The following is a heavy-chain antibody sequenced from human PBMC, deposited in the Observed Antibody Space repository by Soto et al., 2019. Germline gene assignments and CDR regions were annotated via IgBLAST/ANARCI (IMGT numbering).Heavy chain of an antibody. Sequence: GGSLRLSCAASGVPFSSYSMNWVRQAPGKGLEWVSYISSSSSTIYYADSVKGRFTISRDNAKNSLYLQMNSLRAEDTAVYYCARDLNLGSFDYWGQGTLVTVSS. CDR3: ARDLNLGSFDY. J-gene: IGHJ4*02. CDR1: GVPFSSYS. CDR2: ISSSSSTI. V-gene: IGHV3-48*01.